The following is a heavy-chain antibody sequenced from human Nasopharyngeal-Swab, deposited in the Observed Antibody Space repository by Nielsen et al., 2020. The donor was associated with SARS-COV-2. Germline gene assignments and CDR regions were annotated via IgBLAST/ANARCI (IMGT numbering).Heavy chain of an antibody. J-gene: IGHJ4*02. V-gene: IGHV3-7*03. CDR3: ARDSRGYSYGYIYFDY. CDR2: IKQDGSEK. Sequence: GRSLRLSCAASGLTFSSYWMSWVRQAPGKGLEWVANIKQDGSEKYYVDSVKGRFTISRDNAKNSLYLQMNSLRAEDTAVYYCARDSRGYSYGYIYFDYWGQGTLVTVSS. D-gene: IGHD5-18*01. CDR1: GLTFSSYW.